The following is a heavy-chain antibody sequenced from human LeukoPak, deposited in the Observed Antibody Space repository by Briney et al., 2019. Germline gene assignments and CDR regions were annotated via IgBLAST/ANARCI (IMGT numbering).Heavy chain of an antibody. V-gene: IGHV4-59*12. CDR2: IYYSAST. Sequence: SETLSLTCTVSGGSISSYYWNWMRQPPGKGLEWIGYIYYSASTKYNPSLKSRVTILVDTSKNQFSLKLSSVTAADTAVYYCARGSLSYNFWSGPSGFDPWGQGTLVTVSS. J-gene: IGHJ5*02. CDR3: ARGSLSYNFWSGPSGFDP. D-gene: IGHD3-3*01. CDR1: GGSISSYY.